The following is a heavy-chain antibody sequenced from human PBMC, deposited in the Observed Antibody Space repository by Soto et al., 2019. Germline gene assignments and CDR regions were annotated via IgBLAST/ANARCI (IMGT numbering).Heavy chain of an antibody. CDR3: ARHNTFGNAGYHPFDV. Sequence: PSATLSLTCRVSGESVRTRYWSWVRQFPVGGLEWLTYISYDGSSNNNRSLRSLLSISIDTSRNQVYLNLTSVTAGDTAVYYCARHNTFGNAGYHPFDVWGQGTVVTVSS. CDR2: ISYDGSS. J-gene: IGHJ3*01. V-gene: IGHV4-59*02. D-gene: IGHD5-12*01. CDR1: GESVRTRY.